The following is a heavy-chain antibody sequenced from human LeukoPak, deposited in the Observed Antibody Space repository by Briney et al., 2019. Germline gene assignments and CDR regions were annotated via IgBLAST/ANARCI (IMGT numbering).Heavy chain of an antibody. V-gene: IGHV1-2*02. Sequence: GASVKVSCKASGGTFSSYAISWVRQAPGQGLEWMGWINPNSGGTNYAQKFQGRVTMTRDTSISTAYMELSRLRSDDTAVYYCARDYGYCSSTSCSFYYYYYYMDVWGKGTTVTVSS. CDR1: GGTFSSYA. CDR2: INPNSGGT. D-gene: IGHD2-2*01. J-gene: IGHJ6*03. CDR3: ARDYGYCSSTSCSFYYYYYYMDV.